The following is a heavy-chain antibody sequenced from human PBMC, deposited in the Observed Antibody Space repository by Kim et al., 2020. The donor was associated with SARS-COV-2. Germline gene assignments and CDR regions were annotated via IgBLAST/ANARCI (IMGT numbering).Heavy chain of an antibody. J-gene: IGHJ5*01. D-gene: IGHD1-7*01. V-gene: IGHV6-1*01. CDR3: ARFSTATRCLDS. Sequence: DYAVSVQSRITIKSDTSRNHFSLQLDSVTPEDTAVYFCARFSTATRCLDSWGQGTLVTVSS.